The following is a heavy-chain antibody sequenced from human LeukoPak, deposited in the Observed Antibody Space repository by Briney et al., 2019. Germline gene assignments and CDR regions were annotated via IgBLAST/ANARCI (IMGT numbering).Heavy chain of an antibody. J-gene: IGHJ5*02. CDR3: ARESAKNWFDP. CDR2: INAGNGNT. V-gene: IGHV1-3*01. CDR1: GYTFTSYA. Sequence: GASVKVSCEASGYTFTSYAMHWVRQAPGQRLEWMGWINAGNGNTKYSQKFQGRVTITRDTSASTAYMELSSLRSEDTAVYYCARESAKNWFDPWGQGTLVTVSS.